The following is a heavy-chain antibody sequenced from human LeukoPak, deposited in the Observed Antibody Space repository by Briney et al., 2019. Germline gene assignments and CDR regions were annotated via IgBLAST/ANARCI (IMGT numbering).Heavy chain of an antibody. Sequence: SETLSLTCTVSGGSISSSSYYWGWIRQPPGKGLEWIGSIYYSGSTYYNPSLKSRVTISVDTSKNQFSLKLSSVTAADTAVYYCARTARAAGTGNWFDPWGQGTLVTVSS. J-gene: IGHJ5*02. V-gene: IGHV4-39*07. CDR2: IYYSGST. CDR3: ARTARAAGTGNWFDP. CDR1: GGSISSSSYY. D-gene: IGHD6-13*01.